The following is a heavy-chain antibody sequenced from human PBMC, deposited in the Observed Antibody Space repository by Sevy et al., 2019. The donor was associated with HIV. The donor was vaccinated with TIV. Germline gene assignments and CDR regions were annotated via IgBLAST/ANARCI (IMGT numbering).Heavy chain of an antibody. V-gene: IGHV3-23*01. D-gene: IGHD5-18*01. Sequence: WGSLRLSCAASGFTFSSYAMSWVRQAPGKGLEWVSAISGSGGSTYYADSVKGRFTISRDNSKNTLYLQMNSLRAEDTAVYYCAKDEVDTAMVNSDYFDYWGQGTLVTVSS. CDR2: ISGSGGST. CDR1: GFTFSSYA. J-gene: IGHJ4*02. CDR3: AKDEVDTAMVNSDYFDY.